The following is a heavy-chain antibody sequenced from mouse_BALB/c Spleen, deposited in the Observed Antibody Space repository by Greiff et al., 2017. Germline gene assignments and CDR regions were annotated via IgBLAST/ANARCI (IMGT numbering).Heavy chain of an antibody. J-gene: IGHJ2*01. V-gene: IGHV1-80*01. CDR3: ARREGSYYFDY. CDR1: GYAFSSYW. Sequence: VKLMESGAELVRPGSSVKISCKASGYAFSSYWMNWVKQRPGQGLEWIGQIYPGDGDTNYNGKFKGKATLTADKSSSTAYMQLSSLTSEDSAVYFCARREGSYYFDYWGQGTTLTVSS. CDR2: IYPGDGDT.